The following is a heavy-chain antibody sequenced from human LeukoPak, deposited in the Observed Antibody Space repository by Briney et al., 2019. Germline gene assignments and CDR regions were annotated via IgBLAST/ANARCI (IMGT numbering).Heavy chain of an antibody. J-gene: IGHJ6*03. V-gene: IGHV3-33*06. D-gene: IGHD3-10*01. Sequence: GGSLRLSCAASGFTFSSYGMHWVRQAPGKGLEWVAVIWYDGSNEYYADSVKGRFTISRDNSKDTLYLQMNSLRAEDTAVYYCAKSPYYGSGSYYTDYYYYMDVWGKGTTVTVSS. CDR1: GFTFSSYG. CDR3: AKSPYYGSGSYYTDYYYYMDV. CDR2: IWYDGSNE.